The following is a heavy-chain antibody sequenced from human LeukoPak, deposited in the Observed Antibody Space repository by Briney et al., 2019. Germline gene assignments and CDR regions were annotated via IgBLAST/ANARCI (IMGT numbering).Heavy chain of an antibody. Sequence: ASVKVSCKASGYTFTSYGISWVRQAPGQGLEWMGWISVYNVNTNYAQKLQGRVTMTTDTSTSTVYMELRSLRSDDTAVYYCARQREAYYYGSGEAFDIWGQGTMVTVSS. CDR3: ARQREAYYYGSGEAFDI. CDR1: GYTFTSYG. D-gene: IGHD3-10*01. CDR2: ISVYNVNT. J-gene: IGHJ3*02. V-gene: IGHV1-18*01.